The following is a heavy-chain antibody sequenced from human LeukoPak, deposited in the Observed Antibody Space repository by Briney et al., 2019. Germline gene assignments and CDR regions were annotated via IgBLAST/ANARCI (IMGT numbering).Heavy chain of an antibody. J-gene: IGHJ6*03. Sequence: PGGPLRLSCAASGFTFSSYEMNWVRQAPGKGLEWVSYISSSGNTIYYSDSVKGRFTISRDNAKNSLYLQMNSRRAEDTAVYYSAREAFGDLNYFYYMDVWEKGTTVTISS. CDR1: GFTFSSYE. V-gene: IGHV3-48*03. D-gene: IGHD3-10*01. CDR3: AREAFGDLNYFYYMDV. CDR2: ISSSGNTI.